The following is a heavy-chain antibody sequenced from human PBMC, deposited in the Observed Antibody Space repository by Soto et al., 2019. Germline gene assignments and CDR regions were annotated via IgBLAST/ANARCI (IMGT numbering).Heavy chain of an antibody. CDR2: TSNSGST. Sequence: QVQLQESGPGLVKPSQTLSLTCTVSGGSITSSGYYWSWIRQHPGEGLEWIGFTSNSGSTSYNPSLKSRGTISVDTSSNQFSLNLKSVTAADTAVYYCARGGGSTKVDCWGQGTLVTVSP. CDR3: ARGGGSTKVDC. CDR1: GGSITSSGYY. D-gene: IGHD2-2*01. V-gene: IGHV4-31*03. J-gene: IGHJ4*02.